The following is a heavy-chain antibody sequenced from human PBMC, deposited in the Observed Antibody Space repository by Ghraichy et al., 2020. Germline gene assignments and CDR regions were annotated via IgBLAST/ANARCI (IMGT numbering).Heavy chain of an antibody. CDR1: GYSFTSYW. D-gene: IGHD1-26*01. V-gene: IGHV5-51*01. Sequence: GESLNISCKGSGYSFTSYWIGWVRQMPGKGLEWVGIIYPGDSDTRYSPSFQGQVTISADKSISTAYLQWSSLKASDTAMYYCARRGVGELLNREFDYWGQGTLVTVSS. CDR2: IYPGDSDT. CDR3: ARRGVGELLNREFDY. J-gene: IGHJ4*02.